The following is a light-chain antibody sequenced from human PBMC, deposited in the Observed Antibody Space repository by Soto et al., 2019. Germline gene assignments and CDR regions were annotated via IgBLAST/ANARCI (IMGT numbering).Light chain of an antibody. J-gene: IGKJ1*01. V-gene: IGKV1-39*01. CDR2: AAS. Sequence: DIQMTQSPSSLSASVGDRVTITCRASQTISNYLSWYQQKPGKAPKFLIYAASSLQSGVPSRISGSGSGTDFTLTISSLQPEDFATYYCQQTHSIPWTFGQGTKVEIK. CDR3: QQTHSIPWT. CDR1: QTISNY.